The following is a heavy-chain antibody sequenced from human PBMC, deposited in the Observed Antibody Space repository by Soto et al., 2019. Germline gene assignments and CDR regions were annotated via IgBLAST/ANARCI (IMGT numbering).Heavy chain of an antibody. Sequence: EVQLVQSGAEVKMPGATVKISCKVSGYTFTDYYMHWVHQAPGNGLEWMGLVDPEDGRTIYAEKFQGRVTMTADTSIDTGYMELSSLRSEDTAVYYCAGLRRHTALDFDYWGQGTLVTVSS. J-gene: IGHJ4*02. CDR3: AGLRRHTALDFDY. CDR1: GYTFTDYY. CDR2: VDPEDGRT. V-gene: IGHV1-69-2*01. D-gene: IGHD5-18*01.